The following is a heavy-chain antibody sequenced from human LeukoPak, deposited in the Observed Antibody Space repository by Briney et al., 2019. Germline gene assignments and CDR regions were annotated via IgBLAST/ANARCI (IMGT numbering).Heavy chain of an antibody. CDR3: ARDGSGCYLYFDY. V-gene: IGHV1-69*05. CDR1: GGTFSSYA. D-gene: IGHD3-10*01. Sequence: SVKVSCKASGGTFSSYAISWVRQAPGQGLEWMGGIIPIFGTANYAQKFQGRVTITTDESTSTAYMELSSLRSEDTAVYYCARDGSGCYLYFDYWGQGTLVTVSS. J-gene: IGHJ4*02. CDR2: IIPIFGTA.